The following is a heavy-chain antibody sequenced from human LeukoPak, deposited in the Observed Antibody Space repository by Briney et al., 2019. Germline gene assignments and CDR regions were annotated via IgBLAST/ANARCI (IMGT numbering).Heavy chain of an antibody. V-gene: IGHV6-1*01. Sequence: SQTLSLTCAISGDSVSRNTATWNWIRQSPSRGLEWLGRTYYRSKWSTDYAVSVKSRIKINPDTSKNQFSLQLNSVIPEDTAVYYRVRDNKGIAVSAAFDIWGQGTMVTVSS. D-gene: IGHD6-19*01. J-gene: IGHJ3*02. CDR3: VRDNKGIAVSAAFDI. CDR1: GDSVSRNTAT. CDR2: TYYRSKWST.